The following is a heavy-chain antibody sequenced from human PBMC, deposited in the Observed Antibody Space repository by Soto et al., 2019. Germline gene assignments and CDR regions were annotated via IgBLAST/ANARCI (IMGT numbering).Heavy chain of an antibody. J-gene: IGHJ4*02. CDR2: TIPIIGTT. V-gene: IGHV1-69*01. D-gene: IGHD5-18*01. CDR3: AAGDSSDTGDH. CDR1: GTTLTTQG. Sequence: VRRWQLGPGVKKPGSPWKVSSKASGTTLTTQGISWLRQPPGQGLEWMGGTIPIIGTTDYAEKFQGRVTITADESTTTSYMELSSLRPDDTAVYYCAAGDSSDTGDHWGQGTLVTVSS.